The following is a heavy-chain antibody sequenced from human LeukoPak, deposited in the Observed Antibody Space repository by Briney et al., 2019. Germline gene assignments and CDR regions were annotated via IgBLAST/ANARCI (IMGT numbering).Heavy chain of an antibody. V-gene: IGHV4-34*01. J-gene: IGHJ5*02. CDR2: INHSGST. CDR1: GGSFSGYY. D-gene: IGHD2-15*01. Sequence: SETLSLTCAVYGGSFSGYYWSWIRQPPGKGLEWIGEINHSGSTNYNPSLKSRVTISVDTSKNQFSLKLSSVTAADTAVYYYARGISLFDPWGQGTLVTVSS. CDR3: ARGISLFDP.